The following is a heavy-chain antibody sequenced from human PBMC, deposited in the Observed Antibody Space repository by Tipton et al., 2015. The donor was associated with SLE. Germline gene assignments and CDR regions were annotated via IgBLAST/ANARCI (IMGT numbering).Heavy chain of an antibody. CDR2: IYTSGAT. J-gene: IGHJ6*02. D-gene: IGHD2-21*02. V-gene: IGHV4-61*09. CDR1: GYSITRDSNY. Sequence: TLSLTCNVSGYSITRDSNYWTWIRQPAGKGLVWIGHIYTSGATNYNPSLKSRVTIVKDNSKNQFSLKLTTVTAADTAVYYCARRRGSANWYSRYGMDVWGQGTTVTVSS. CDR3: ARRRGSANWYSRYGMDV.